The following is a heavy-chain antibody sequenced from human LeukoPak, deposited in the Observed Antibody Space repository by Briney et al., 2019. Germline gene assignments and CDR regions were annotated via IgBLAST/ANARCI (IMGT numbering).Heavy chain of an antibody. Sequence: SSETLSLTCIVSGGSISSSSYHCAWVRQPPGTGLEWIGNIYYSGSTHYNPSLRSRVTISVDTSKNQFSLKLSSVTAADTAVYYCARRASNLNWLDPWGQGTLVTVSS. CDR2: IYYSGST. D-gene: IGHD4-11*01. J-gene: IGHJ5*02. CDR3: ARRASNLNWLDP. CDR1: GGSISSSSYH. V-gene: IGHV4-39*01.